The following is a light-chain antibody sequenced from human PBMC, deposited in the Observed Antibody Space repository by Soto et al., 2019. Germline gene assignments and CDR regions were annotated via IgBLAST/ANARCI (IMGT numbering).Light chain of an antibody. CDR2: DVS. Sequence: QSALTQPRSVSGSPGQSVTISCTGTSSDVGGYNYVSWYQQHPGKAPKLMIYDVSKRPSGVPHRFSGSKSGNTASLTISGLQAEDEADYYCRSYAGSYTWVFGGGTKLTVL. V-gene: IGLV2-11*01. CDR1: SSDVGGYNY. CDR3: RSYAGSYTWV. J-gene: IGLJ3*02.